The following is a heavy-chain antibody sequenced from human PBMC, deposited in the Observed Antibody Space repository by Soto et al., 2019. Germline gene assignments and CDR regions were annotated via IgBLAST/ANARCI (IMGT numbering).Heavy chain of an antibody. CDR2: IYPGDSDT. V-gene: IGHV5-51*01. CDR1: GYSFTSYW. Sequence: LGESLKISCKGSGYSFTSYWIGWVRQMPGKGLEWMGIIYPGDSDTRYSPSFQGQVTISADKSISTAYLQWSSLKASDTALYYCASQLRDDYGDYAYYFDYWGQGTLVTVSS. D-gene: IGHD4-17*01. J-gene: IGHJ4*02. CDR3: ASQLRDDYGDYAYYFDY.